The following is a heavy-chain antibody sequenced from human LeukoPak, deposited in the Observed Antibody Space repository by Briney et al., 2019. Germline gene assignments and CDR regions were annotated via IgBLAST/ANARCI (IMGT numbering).Heavy chain of an antibody. J-gene: IGHJ4*02. CDR3: ARRPVAGHFDY. V-gene: IGHV4-39*01. Sequence: SETLSLTCTVSGGSISDSIYYWGWIRQPPGKGPECIGNIFYSGSTYYNPSLQSRVTISVDTSKNQFSLKLSSVTAADTAVYYCARRPVAGHFDYWGQGTLVTVSS. CDR2: IFYSGST. CDR1: GGSISDSIYY. D-gene: IGHD6-19*01.